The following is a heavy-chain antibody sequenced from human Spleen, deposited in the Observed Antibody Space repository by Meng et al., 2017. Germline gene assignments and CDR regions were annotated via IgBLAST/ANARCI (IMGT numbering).Heavy chain of an antibody. CDR1: GGCLSDYY. V-gene: IGHV4-34*01. Sequence: VQSGSGGAGLLKPSGNLPITCVGSGGCLSDYYWSWIRQPPGKGLEWIGEINHSGSTNYNPSLESRVTISLDTSKSQFSLNLNSVTAADTAVYYCARDRVGGTAAQFDYWGQGTPVTVSS. J-gene: IGHJ4*02. CDR3: ARDRVGGTAAQFDY. CDR2: INHSGST. D-gene: IGHD1-26*01.